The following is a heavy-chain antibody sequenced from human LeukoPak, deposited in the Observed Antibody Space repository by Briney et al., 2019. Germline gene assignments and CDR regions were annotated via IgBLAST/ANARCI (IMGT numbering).Heavy chain of an antibody. D-gene: IGHD2-2*01. Sequence: PGGSLRLSCAASGFTFNTFWMNWVRLAPGRGKGWLANRRPDGSDKYYVDSVRGRFTISRDNGKNLVYLEMNSLRVEDTAVYYCSGRDSSRNPWAYWGQGTLVSVSS. V-gene: IGHV3-7*01. J-gene: IGHJ4*02. CDR1: GFTFNTFW. CDR2: RRPDGSDK. CDR3: SGRDSSRNPWAY.